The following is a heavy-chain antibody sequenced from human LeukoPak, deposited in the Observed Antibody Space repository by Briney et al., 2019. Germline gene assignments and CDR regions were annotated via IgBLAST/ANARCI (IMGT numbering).Heavy chain of an antibody. CDR2: ISGSGSST. V-gene: IGHV3-23*01. CDR1: GFTFSGYA. CDR3: AKEKAAYCSSTSCFDGYDY. Sequence: PGGSLRLSCAASGFTFSGYAMSWVRQAPGKGLEWVSAISGSGSSTYYADSVKGRFSISRDNSKNTLYLQLNSLRAEDTAVYYCAKEKAAYCSSTSCFDGYDYWGQGTLVTVSS. D-gene: IGHD2-2*01. J-gene: IGHJ4*02.